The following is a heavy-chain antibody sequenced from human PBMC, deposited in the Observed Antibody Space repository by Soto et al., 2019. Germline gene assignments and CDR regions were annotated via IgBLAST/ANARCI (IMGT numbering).Heavy chain of an antibody. V-gene: IGHV4-30-2*01. Sequence: QLQLLESGSGLVKPSQTLSLTCSVSGGSINSGRSSWNWIRQPPGKGLEWIAYISHSGSTYYTPSLQSRVTISVDRSKNQFYLKLTSLTAAGTAVYYCVRESTPSGPDWFDTVGPGILVTVSS. CDR1: GGSINSGRSS. D-gene: IGHD2-8*02. J-gene: IGHJ5*02. CDR2: ISHSGST. CDR3: VRESTPSGPDWFDT.